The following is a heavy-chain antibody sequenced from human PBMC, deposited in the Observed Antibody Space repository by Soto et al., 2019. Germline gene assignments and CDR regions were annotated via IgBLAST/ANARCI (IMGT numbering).Heavy chain of an antibody. CDR1: GGSISPYY. V-gene: IGHV4-59*01. CDR3: ARRRDGYHAWDH. CDR2: IYYSGST. D-gene: IGHD5-12*01. J-gene: IGHJ4*02. Sequence: SETLSLTCTVSGGSISPYYWSWIRQPPEKGLEWIAYIYYSGSTSYNPSLKSRVTISVDTSKNQFSLKLSSVTAADTAVYYCARRRDGYHAWDHWGQGTLVTVSS.